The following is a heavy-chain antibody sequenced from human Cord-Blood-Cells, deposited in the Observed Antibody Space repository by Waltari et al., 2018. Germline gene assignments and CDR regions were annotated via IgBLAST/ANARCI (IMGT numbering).Heavy chain of an antibody. V-gene: IGHV1-8*03. CDR2: MNPNSGNT. CDR1: GYTFTRYD. J-gene: IGHJ4*02. Sequence: QVQLVQSGAEVKQPGASVKVYCTDSGYTFTRYDINWVRQATGQGLEWMRGMNPNSGNTGYAQKFQGRVTITRNTSISTAYMELSSLRSEDTAVYYCARGGILTGYYLFDYWGQGTLVTVSS. CDR3: ARGGILTGYYLFDY. D-gene: IGHD3-9*01.